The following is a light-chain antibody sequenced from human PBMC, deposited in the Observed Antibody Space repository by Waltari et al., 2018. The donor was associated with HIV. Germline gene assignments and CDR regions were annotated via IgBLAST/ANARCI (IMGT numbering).Light chain of an antibody. J-gene: IGKJ2*01. CDR2: WAS. CDR3: QQYYSTPNT. V-gene: IGKV4-1*01. CDR1: QWHLYSSNTSKY. Sequence: IEMTQSPDSLVVSLGERATIDCKSSQWHLYSSNTSKYLAWYQQKPGQPPKLLIYWASTRGSGVPDRFSGSGSGTDFTLTISNLQAEDVAVYYCQQYYSTPNTFGQGTKLEIK.